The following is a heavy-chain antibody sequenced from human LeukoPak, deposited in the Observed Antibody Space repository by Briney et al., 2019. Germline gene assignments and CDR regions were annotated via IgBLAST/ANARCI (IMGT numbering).Heavy chain of an antibody. CDR3: ARQDTEGYYFDY. Sequence: GGSLRLSCAASGFTFSSYAMSWVRQAPGKGLEWVSVIYSGGSTYYADSVKGRFTISRDNSKNTLYLQMNSLRAEDTAVYYCARQDTEGYYFDYWGQGTLVTVSS. V-gene: IGHV3-66*02. CDR1: GFTFSSYA. J-gene: IGHJ4*02. D-gene: IGHD2-15*01. CDR2: IYSGGST.